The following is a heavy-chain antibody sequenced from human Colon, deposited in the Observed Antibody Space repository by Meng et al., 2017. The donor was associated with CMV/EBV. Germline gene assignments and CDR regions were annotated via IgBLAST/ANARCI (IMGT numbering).Heavy chain of an antibody. CDR3: AREADYYDSSGYPMGLDY. CDR2: IIPIFGTA. Sequence: TFSSDAIGWVGQAPGQGLEWMGGIIPIFGTASYAQKFQGRVTITTDESTSTAYMELSSLRSEDTAVYYCAREADYYDSSGYPMGLDYWGQGTLVTVSS. J-gene: IGHJ4*02. D-gene: IGHD3-22*01. V-gene: IGHV1-69*05. CDR1: TFSSDA.